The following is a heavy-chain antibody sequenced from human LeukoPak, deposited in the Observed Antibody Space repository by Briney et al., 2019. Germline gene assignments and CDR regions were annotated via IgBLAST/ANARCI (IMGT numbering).Heavy chain of an antibody. J-gene: IGHJ4*01. CDR2: ISGSGGST. CDR3: ARETRGESDY. Sequence: PGGSLRLSCAASGFTFSSYAMSWVRQAPGKGLEWVSAISGSGGSTYYADSVKGRFTISRDNGKNSLFLQMKSLRAEDTAVYYCARETRGESDYWGHGTLVTVSS. D-gene: IGHD3-10*01. V-gene: IGHV3-23*01. CDR1: GFTFSSYA.